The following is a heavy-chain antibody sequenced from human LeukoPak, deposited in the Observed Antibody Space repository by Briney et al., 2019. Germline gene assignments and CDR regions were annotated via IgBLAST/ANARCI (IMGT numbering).Heavy chain of an antibody. V-gene: IGHV3-21*01. CDR2: ISSSSSYI. J-gene: IGHJ4*02. CDR3: ARDAWIQLWRGAEEYFDY. D-gene: IGHD5-18*01. Sequence: PGRSLRLSCAAYGFTFSSYAMHWVRQAPGKGLEWVSSISSSSSYIYYADSVKGRFTISRDNAKNSLYLQMNSLRAEDTAVYYCARDAWIQLWRGAEEYFDYWGQGTLVTVSS. CDR1: GFTFSSYA.